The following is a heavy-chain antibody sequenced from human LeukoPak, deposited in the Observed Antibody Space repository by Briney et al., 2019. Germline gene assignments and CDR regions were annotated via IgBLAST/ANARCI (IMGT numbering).Heavy chain of an antibody. V-gene: IGHV3-30*02. CDR1: GFTFSNYG. CDR3: AKDVESRYYGSGSYMSDY. Sequence: PGGSLRLSCAASGFTFSNYGVHWVRQAPGKGLEWVAFIRYDGSHKYHADSVKGRFTISRDNSKNTLYLQMNSLRAEDTAVYYCAKDVESRYYGSGSYMSDYWGQGTLVTVSS. CDR2: IRYDGSHK. D-gene: IGHD3-10*01. J-gene: IGHJ4*02.